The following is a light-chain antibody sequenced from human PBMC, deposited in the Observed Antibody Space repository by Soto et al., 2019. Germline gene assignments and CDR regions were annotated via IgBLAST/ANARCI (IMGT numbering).Light chain of an antibody. J-gene: IGKJ4*01. CDR1: QSVANY. CDR3: QQRSNWPLT. V-gene: IGKV3-11*01. Sequence: EIVLTQPPATLSLSPGERATLSCRASQSVANYLAWYQQRPGQAPRLLIYDASNRATGIPARLRGSGSGADFTLTISSLEPEDFAVYYCQQRSNWPLTFGGGTKVDIK. CDR2: DAS.